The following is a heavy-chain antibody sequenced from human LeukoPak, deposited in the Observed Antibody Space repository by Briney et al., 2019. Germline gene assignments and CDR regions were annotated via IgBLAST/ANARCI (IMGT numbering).Heavy chain of an antibody. Sequence: KPSETLSLTCSVSGGSMNSYYWSWIRQPPGKGLEWIGYIYYSGSTNYYPSLKSRVTISLDRSKNQFSLKLSTVTAADTAVYYCARVGSGNFDYWGQGTLVTVSS. J-gene: IGHJ4*02. CDR3: ARVGSGNFDY. CDR2: IYYSGST. CDR1: GGSMNSYY. D-gene: IGHD1-1*01. V-gene: IGHV4-59*01.